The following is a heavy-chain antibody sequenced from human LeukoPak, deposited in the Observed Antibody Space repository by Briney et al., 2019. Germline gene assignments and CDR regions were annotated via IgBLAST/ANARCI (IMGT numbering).Heavy chain of an antibody. CDR1: GGTFSSYA. CDR3: ARDRRVRGVIITPNDAFDI. V-gene: IGHV1-69*04. CDR2: IIPILGIA. J-gene: IGHJ3*02. D-gene: IGHD3-10*01. Sequence: ASVKVSYKASGGTFSSYAISWVRQAPGQGLECMGRIIPILGIANYAQKFQGRVTITADKSTSTAYMELSSLRSEDTAVYYCARDRRVRGVIITPNDAFDIWGQGTMVTVSS.